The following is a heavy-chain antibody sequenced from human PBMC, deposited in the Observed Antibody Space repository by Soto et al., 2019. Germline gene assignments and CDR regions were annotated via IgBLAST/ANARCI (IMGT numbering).Heavy chain of an antibody. CDR1: GGSISRSYW. J-gene: IGHJ6*02. CDR2: IYHSGST. CDR3: ARGLGTIFGVVRHHYGMDA. V-gene: IGHV4-4*02. D-gene: IGHD3-3*01. Sequence: PSETLSVTCAVSGGSISRSYWWGWVRQPPGKGLEWIGEIYHSGSTNYNPSLKSRVTISVDKSKNQFSLKLSSVTAADTAVYYCARGLGTIFGVVRHHYGMDAWGQGPTGT.